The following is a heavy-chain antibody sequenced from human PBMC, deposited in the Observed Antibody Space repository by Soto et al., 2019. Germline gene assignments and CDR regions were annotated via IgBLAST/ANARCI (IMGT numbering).Heavy chain of an antibody. CDR3: ARGGIDYYDSKRAFDI. D-gene: IGHD3-22*01. CDR1: GGSISSGGYY. Sequence: PSETLSLTCTVSGGSISSGGYYWSWIRQHPGKGLEWIGYIYYSGSTYYNSSLKSRVTISVDTPKNQFSLKLSSVTAADTAVYYCARGGIDYYDSKRAFDIWGQGTMVTVSS. CDR2: IYYSGST. V-gene: IGHV4-31*03. J-gene: IGHJ3*02.